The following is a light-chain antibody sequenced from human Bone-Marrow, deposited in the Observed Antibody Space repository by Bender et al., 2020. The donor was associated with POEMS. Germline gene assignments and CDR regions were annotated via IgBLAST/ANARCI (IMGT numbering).Light chain of an antibody. J-gene: IGLJ2*01. CDR3: QVWDSSSDRVV. V-gene: IGLV3-21*02. CDR1: NIGSKS. Sequence: SYVLTQPPSVSVAPGQTATIPCAGDNIGSKSVHWYQQKPGQAPVLVVYDDSDRPSGIPERFSGFNSGNTATLTISRVEAGDEADYYCQVWDSSSDRVVFGGGTKLTVL. CDR2: DDS.